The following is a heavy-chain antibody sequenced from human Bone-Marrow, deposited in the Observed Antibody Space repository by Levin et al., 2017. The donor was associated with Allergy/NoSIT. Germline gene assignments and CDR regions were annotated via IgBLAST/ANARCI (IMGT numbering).Heavy chain of an antibody. CDR1: GFTFSSYA. CDR3: ARGSPIAAASDI. Sequence: GGSLRLSCAASGFTFSSYAMHWVRQAPGKGLEYVSAISSNGGSTYYANSVKGRFTISRDNSKNTLYLQMGSLRAEDMAVYYCARGSPIAAASDIWGQGTMVTVSS. CDR2: ISSNGGST. V-gene: IGHV3-64*01. J-gene: IGHJ3*02. D-gene: IGHD6-13*01.